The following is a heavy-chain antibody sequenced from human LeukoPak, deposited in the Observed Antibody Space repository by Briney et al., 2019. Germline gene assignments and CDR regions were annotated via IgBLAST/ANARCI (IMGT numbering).Heavy chain of an antibody. CDR3: AGRIGVAGRGFDP. Sequence: PGGSLRLSCAASGFTFSSYTMNWVRQAPGKGLEWVSGISGSGGSTYYADSVKGRFTISRDNSKNTLYLQMNSLRAEDTAVYYCAGRIGVAGRGFDPWGQGTLVTVSS. CDR1: GFTFSSYT. CDR2: ISGSGGST. D-gene: IGHD6-13*01. J-gene: IGHJ5*02. V-gene: IGHV3-23*01.